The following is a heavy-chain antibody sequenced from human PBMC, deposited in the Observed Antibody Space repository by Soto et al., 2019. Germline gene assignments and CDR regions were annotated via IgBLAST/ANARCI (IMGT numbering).Heavy chain of an antibody. Sequence: QVQLVQSGAEVKKPGASVKVSCKASGYTFTGYYMHWVRQAPGQGIEWMGWINPNSGGTNYAQKFQDVVTMTRDTSIRPAYMEMSRLRSDDTAVYYCARDREARDYPGSYYYGMDVWGQGTTVTVSS. CDR1: GYTFTGYY. J-gene: IGHJ6*02. V-gene: IGHV1-2*02. CDR2: INPNSGGT. D-gene: IGHD4-17*01. CDR3: ARDREARDYPGSYYYGMDV.